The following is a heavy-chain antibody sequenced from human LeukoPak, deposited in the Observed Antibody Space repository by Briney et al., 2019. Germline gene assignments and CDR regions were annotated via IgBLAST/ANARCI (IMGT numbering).Heavy chain of an antibody. V-gene: IGHV4-4*07. Sequence: SETLSLTCTVSGGSISSYYWSWIRQPAGKGLEWIGRIYTSGSTNYNASLKSRVSMSVDPSKNQFSLKLSSVTAADKAVFYCARENSGSYREFDYWGQGTLVTVSS. CDR3: ARENSGSYREFDY. J-gene: IGHJ4*02. CDR1: GGSISSYY. D-gene: IGHD1-26*01. CDR2: IYTSGST.